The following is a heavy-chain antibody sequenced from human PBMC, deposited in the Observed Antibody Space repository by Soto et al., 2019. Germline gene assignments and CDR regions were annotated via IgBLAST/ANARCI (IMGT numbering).Heavy chain of an antibody. CDR1: GFTFSSYA. Sequence: GGSLTLSCAASGFTFSSYAMSWVRQAPGKGLEGVSAISGSGGITYYADSVNGRFTISRENSKNTLYLQMNSLRAEDTAVYYCVGDPLVGASEYVDPWGQGTLATVSS. V-gene: IGHV3-23*01. D-gene: IGHD1-26*01. CDR3: VGDPLVGASEYVDP. J-gene: IGHJ5*02. CDR2: ISGSGGIT.